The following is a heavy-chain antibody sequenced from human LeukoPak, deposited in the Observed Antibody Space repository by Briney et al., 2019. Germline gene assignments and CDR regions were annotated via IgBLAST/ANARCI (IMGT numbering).Heavy chain of an antibody. CDR2: ISYDGSNK. CDR1: GFTFSSYA. D-gene: IGHD6-13*01. CDR3: ARELYEQQASYYYYGMDV. V-gene: IGHV3-30-3*01. Sequence: GGSLRLSCAASGFTFSSYAMHWVRQAPGKGLEWVAVISYDGSNKYYADSVKGRFTISRDNSKNTLYLQMNSLRAEDTAVYCCARELYEQQASYYYYGMDVWGQGTTVTVSS. J-gene: IGHJ6*02.